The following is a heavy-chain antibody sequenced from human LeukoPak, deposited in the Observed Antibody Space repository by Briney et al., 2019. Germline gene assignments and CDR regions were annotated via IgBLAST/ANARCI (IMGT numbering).Heavy chain of an antibody. V-gene: IGHV3-30*02. J-gene: IGHJ5*02. CDR3: AKAAYAMVRGVVNWFDP. D-gene: IGHD3-10*01. Sequence: GGSLRLSCAASGFTFSSYGMHWVRQAPGKGLEWVAFIRYDGSNKYYADSVKGRFTISRDNSKNTLYLQMNSLRAEDTAVYYCAKAAYAMVRGVVNWFDPWGQGTLVTVSS. CDR1: GFTFSSYG. CDR2: IRYDGSNK.